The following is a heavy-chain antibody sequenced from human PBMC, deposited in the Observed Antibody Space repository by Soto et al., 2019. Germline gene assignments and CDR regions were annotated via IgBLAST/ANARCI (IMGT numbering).Heavy chain of an antibody. CDR3: ARTIVGGVVHAFDF. CDR1: GFTFSSYA. CDR2: VSDSGGST. Sequence: EVQLLESGGGLVQPGGSLRLSCAASGFTFSSYAMNWVRQAPGQGLGWVSTVSDSGGSTYYADSVQGRFTISRDNSKNTLFLHMNSLGAEDTAIYYCARTIVGGVVHAFDFWGQGTLVTVSS. D-gene: IGHD1-26*01. J-gene: IGHJ4*02. V-gene: IGHV3-23*01.